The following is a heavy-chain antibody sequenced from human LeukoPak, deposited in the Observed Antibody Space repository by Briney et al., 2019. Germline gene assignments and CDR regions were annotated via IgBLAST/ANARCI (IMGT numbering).Heavy chain of an antibody. J-gene: IGHJ6*03. D-gene: IGHD2-21*01. CDR1: GGSISSYY. Sequence: SETLSLTCTVSGGSISSYYWSWIRQPPGKGLEWIGTIFHSGSTYSNPSLKSRVTISVDTSKNQFSLNLSSVTAADTAVYYCARVGYYPDYYMDVWGKGTTVTVSS. V-gene: IGHV4-59*08. CDR2: IFHSGST. CDR3: ARVGYYPDYYMDV.